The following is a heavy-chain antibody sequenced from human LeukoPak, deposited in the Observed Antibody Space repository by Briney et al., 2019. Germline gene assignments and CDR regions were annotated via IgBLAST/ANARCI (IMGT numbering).Heavy chain of an antibody. CDR2: ISHSGST. Sequence: SETLSLTCTVSGGSISSSYCSWIRQPPGKGLEWVGFISHSGSTNYNPSLRSRVTISAATSKNPFSLRLSSVTAADTAVYHCARAVSRAFSPQVRYYFDYWGQGILVTVSS. V-gene: IGHV4-59*01. J-gene: IGHJ4*02. D-gene: IGHD1-14*01. CDR1: GGSISSSY. CDR3: ARAVSRAFSPQVRYYFDY.